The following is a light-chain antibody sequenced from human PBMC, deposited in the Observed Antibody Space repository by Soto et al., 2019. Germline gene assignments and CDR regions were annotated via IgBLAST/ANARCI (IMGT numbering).Light chain of an antibody. CDR2: EVS. V-gene: IGLV2-8*01. J-gene: IGLJ2*01. CDR1: SSDVGGYNY. CDR3: SSYAGSNNVV. Sequence: QSALTQPPSASGSPGQSVTISCTGTSSDVGGYNYVSWYQQHPGKAPKLMIYEVSKRPSGVPGRFSGSKSGSTSTLTVSGLQAEDEADYYCSSYAGSNNVVFGGGTKVTVL.